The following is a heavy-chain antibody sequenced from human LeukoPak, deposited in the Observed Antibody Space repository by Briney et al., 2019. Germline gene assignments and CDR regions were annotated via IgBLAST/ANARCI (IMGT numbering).Heavy chain of an antibody. V-gene: IGHV1-46*01. CDR2: INPSGGST. J-gene: IGHJ4*02. CDR3: ATEENLGLDY. D-gene: IGHD1-7*01. CDR1: GYTFTSYY. Sequence: ASVKVSCKASGYTFTSYYMHWVRQAPGRGLEWMGIINPSGGSTSYAQKFQGRVTMTEDTSTDTAYMELSSLRSEDTAVYYCATEENLGLDYWGQGTLVTVSS.